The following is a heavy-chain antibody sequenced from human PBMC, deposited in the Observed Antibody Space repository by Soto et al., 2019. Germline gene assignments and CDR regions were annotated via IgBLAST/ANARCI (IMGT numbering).Heavy chain of an antibody. Sequence: PSETLSLPCTVSAGSITSGGYYWSWIRQHPGKGLEWIGYIYYGGSTYYNPSRKSRVTISVDTSKNQFSLKLSSVTAADTAVYYCASKPFGAFDIWGQGTMVTV. CDR3: ASKPFGAFDI. J-gene: IGHJ3*02. D-gene: IGHD3-10*01. CDR2: IYYGGST. V-gene: IGHV4-31*03. CDR1: AGSITSGGYY.